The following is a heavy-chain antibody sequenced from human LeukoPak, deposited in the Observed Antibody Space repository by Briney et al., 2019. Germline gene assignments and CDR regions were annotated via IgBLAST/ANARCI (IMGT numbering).Heavy chain of an antibody. D-gene: IGHD6-19*01. CDR2: IYYSGST. Sequence: SETLSLTCTVSGGSISSGGYYWSWIRQHPGKGLEWIGYIYYSGSTNYNPSLKSRVTISVDTSKNQFSLKLSSVTAADTAVYYCARDLPSPNSSGWFYYFDYWGQGTLVTVSS. CDR3: ARDLPSPNSSGWFYYFDY. V-gene: IGHV4-61*08. J-gene: IGHJ4*02. CDR1: GGSISSGGYY.